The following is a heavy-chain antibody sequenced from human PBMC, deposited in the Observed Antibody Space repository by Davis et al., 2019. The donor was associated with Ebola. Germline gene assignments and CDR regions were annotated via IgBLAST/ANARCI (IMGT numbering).Heavy chain of an antibody. CDR1: GGSISSYY. D-gene: IGHD2-15*01. V-gene: IGHV4-59*01. CDR3: ARDLTLDY. J-gene: IGHJ4*02. CDR2: IYYSGST. Sequence: MPSETLSLTCTVSGGSISSYYWSWIRQPPGKGLEWFGYIYYSGSTNYNPSLKSRVTISVDTSKNQFSLKLSSVTAADTAVYYCARDLTLDYWGQGTLVTVSS.